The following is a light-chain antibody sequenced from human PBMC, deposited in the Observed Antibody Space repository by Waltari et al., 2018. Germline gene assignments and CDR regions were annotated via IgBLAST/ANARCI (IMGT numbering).Light chain of an antibody. CDR2: TTN. V-gene: IGLV8-61*01. Sequence: QTVVTQAPSFSVTPGGTVTPTCGLSFGSVSTIHYAIWYQQTPGLSPRTLIYTTNIRSSGVPDRFSGSILGDKAALTITGAQADDECDYYCALYMGNGIWAFGGGTKLTVL. J-gene: IGLJ3*02. CDR1: FGSVSTIHY. CDR3: ALYMGNGIWA.